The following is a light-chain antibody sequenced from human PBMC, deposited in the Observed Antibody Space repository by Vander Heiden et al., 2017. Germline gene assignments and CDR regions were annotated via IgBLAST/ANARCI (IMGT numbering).Light chain of an antibody. CDR3: QSYDSSLSGSV. Sequence: VLTAPPSVTGAPGQRCTLACTGSRSNIGGSYAVHWYQQLPGTAPKLLIYGNSNRPSGVPDRFSGSKSGTSASLAITGLQAEDEADYYCQSYDSSLSGSVFGGGTKLTVL. J-gene: IGLJ3*02. CDR2: GNS. CDR1: RSNIGGSYA. V-gene: IGLV1-40*01.